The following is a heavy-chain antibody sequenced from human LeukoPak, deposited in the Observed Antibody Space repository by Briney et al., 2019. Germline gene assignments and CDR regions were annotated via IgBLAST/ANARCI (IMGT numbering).Heavy chain of an antibody. Sequence: GGSLRLSCAASGFTFSGYSMNWVRLAPGEGLEWVSSISGSSGSIYYADSVKGQFTISRDNAKNSLDLQMNSLRAEDTAVYYCARANPPAISFFDWWGQGTLVSVSS. CDR2: ISGSSGSI. V-gene: IGHV3-21*01. CDR1: GFTFSGYS. J-gene: IGHJ4*02. D-gene: IGHD3-9*01. CDR3: ARANPPAISFFDW.